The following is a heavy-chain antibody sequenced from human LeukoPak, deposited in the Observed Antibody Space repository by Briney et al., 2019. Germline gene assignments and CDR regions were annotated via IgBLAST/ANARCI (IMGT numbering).Heavy chain of an antibody. J-gene: IGHJ4*02. CDR3: ARSNQADDY. V-gene: IGHV3-74*01. Sequence: GGSLRLSCAASGFTFSSYWMHWVRQVPGKGLVWVARINPGGSSITYADSVKGRFTISRDNAKNTLYPQMDSLRAEDTGVYYCARSNQADDYWGQGTLVTVSS. CDR2: INPGGSSI. CDR1: GFTFSSYW. D-gene: IGHD1-14*01.